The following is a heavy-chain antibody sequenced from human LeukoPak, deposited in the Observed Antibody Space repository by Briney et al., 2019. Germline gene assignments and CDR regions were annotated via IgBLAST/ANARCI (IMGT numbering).Heavy chain of an antibody. Sequence: SETLSLTCTVSGGSISSYYWSWIRQPPGKGLESIGYVFYSGSTNYNPSLKSRVTISVDTSKNQFSLKLSSVTAADTAVYYCARVPRSNGYLDYWGQGTLVTVSS. CDR2: VFYSGST. D-gene: IGHD2-8*01. CDR3: ARVPRSNGYLDY. V-gene: IGHV4-59*01. CDR1: GGSISSYY. J-gene: IGHJ4*02.